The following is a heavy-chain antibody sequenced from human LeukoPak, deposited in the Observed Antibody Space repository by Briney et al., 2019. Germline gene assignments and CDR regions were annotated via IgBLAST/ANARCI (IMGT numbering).Heavy chain of an antibody. V-gene: IGHV3-30*01. CDR1: GFTFSSYA. Sequence: GRSLRLSCAASGFTFSSYAMHWVRQAPGKRLEWVAVVSYDGSNKYYADSVKGRFTISRDNSKNTLYLQMNSLRAEDTAVYYCARDLSITMIVVVILGLDYWGQGTLVTVSS. J-gene: IGHJ4*02. D-gene: IGHD3-22*01. CDR3: ARDLSITMIVVVILGLDY. CDR2: VSYDGSNK.